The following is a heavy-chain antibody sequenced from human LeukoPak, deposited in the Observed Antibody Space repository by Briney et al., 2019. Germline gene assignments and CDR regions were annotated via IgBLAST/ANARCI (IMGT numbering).Heavy chain of an antibody. CDR2: ISAYNGNT. CDR1: GYTFTSYG. J-gene: IGHJ4*02. CDR3: ARDAGGGPGSGLYY. V-gene: IGHV1-18*01. Sequence: ASVKVSCKASGYTFTSYGINWVRQAPGQGLEWMGWISAYNGNTNYAQKLQDRVTMTTDTSTSTAYMELRSLRSDDTAVYYCARDAGGGPGSGLYYWGQGTLVTVSS. D-gene: IGHD6-19*01.